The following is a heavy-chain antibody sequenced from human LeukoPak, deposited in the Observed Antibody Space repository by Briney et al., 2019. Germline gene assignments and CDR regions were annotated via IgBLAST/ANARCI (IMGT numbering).Heavy chain of an antibody. CDR3: ARESLGYGGYEWFDY. J-gene: IGHJ4*02. Sequence: PGGSLSLSCAASGFTFSSYAMSWVRQAPGKGLAWVSAISGSGGSTYSADSLKGRFTISRDNSKNRLYLQRISLTAEDTSVYDCARESLGYGGYEWFDYWGQGTLVTVTS. V-gene: IGHV3-23*01. CDR1: GFTFSSYA. CDR2: ISGSGGST. D-gene: IGHD5-12*01.